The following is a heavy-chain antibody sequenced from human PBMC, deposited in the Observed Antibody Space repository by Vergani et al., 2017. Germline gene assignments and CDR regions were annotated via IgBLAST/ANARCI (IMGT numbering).Heavy chain of an antibody. CDR3: ARLNYDILTGYYNVMELRSAFDI. J-gene: IGHJ3*02. CDR1: GGSISSYY. Sequence: QVQLQESGPGLVKPSETLSLTCTVSGGSISSYYWSWIRQPPGKGLEWIGYIYYSGSTNYHPSLKSRVTISVDTSKNQFSLKLSSVTAADTAVYYCARLNYDILTGYYNVMELRSAFDIWGQGTMVTVSS. V-gene: IGHV4-59*01. D-gene: IGHD3-9*01. CDR2: IYYSGST.